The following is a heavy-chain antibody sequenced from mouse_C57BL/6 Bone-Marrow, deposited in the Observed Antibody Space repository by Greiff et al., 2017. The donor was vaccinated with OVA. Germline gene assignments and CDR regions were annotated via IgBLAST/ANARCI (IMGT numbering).Heavy chain of an antibody. Sequence: EVQRVESGGGLVKPGGSLKLSCAASGFTFSDYGMHWVRQAPEKGLEWVAYISSGRSTIYYADTVKGRFTISSDNAKNTLFLQMTSLRSEDTAMYYCARKTVSWFAYWGQGTLVTVSA. CDR3: ARKTVSWFAY. CDR2: ISSGRSTI. CDR1: GFTFSDYG. J-gene: IGHJ3*01. V-gene: IGHV5-17*01. D-gene: IGHD4-1*01.